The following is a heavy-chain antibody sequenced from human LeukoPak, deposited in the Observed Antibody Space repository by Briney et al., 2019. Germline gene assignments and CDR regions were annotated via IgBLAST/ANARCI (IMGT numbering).Heavy chain of an antibody. J-gene: IGHJ4*02. CDR1: GGTFSSYA. CDR3: ARGDCSSTSCYINLFDY. V-gene: IGHV1-69*05. D-gene: IGHD2-2*02. CDR2: IIPIFGTA. Sequence: ASVKVSCKASGGTFSSYAISWVRQAPGQGLEWMGGIIPIFGTANYAQKFQGRVTITTGESASTAYMELSSLRSEDTAVYYCARGDCSSTSCYINLFDYWGQGTLVTVSS.